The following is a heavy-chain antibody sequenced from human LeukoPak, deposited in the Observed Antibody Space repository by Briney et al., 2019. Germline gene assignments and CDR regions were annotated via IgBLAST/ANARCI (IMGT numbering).Heavy chain of an antibody. CDR1: GFTFGDYA. V-gene: IGHV3-30*09. CDR3: AKDITLNY. D-gene: IGHD1-14*01. Sequence: PGGSLRLSCTASGFTFGDYAMSWVRQAPGKGLEWVAGYSHDGGDIYYVDSVKGRFAISRDNSMNTVFLQMNNMRPDDTAVYYCAKDITLNYWGQGTLVTVSS. J-gene: IGHJ4*02. CDR2: YSHDGGDI.